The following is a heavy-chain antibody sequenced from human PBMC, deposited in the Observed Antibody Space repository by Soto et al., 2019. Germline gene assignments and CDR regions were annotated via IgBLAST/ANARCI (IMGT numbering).Heavy chain of an antibody. CDR3: ATQTGLYYYGLDV. Sequence: SETLSLTCTVSRGSINAFFWSWGRQPPGKGLKSIGYIFDSGSTNYNPSLKSRVTISLDTSMTQFSLNLTSVHAAATAVYYCATQTGLYYYGLDVWGQGTMFTVSS. J-gene: IGHJ6*02. V-gene: IGHV4-59*01. CDR2: IFDSGST. CDR1: RGSINAFF.